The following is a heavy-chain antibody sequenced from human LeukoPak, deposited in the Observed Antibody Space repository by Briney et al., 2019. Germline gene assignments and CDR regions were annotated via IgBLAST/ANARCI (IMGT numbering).Heavy chain of an antibody. CDR1: GGSFSGYY. CDR2: INHSGST. CDR3: ARGRAYYYYGMDV. J-gene: IGHJ6*02. V-gene: IGHV4-34*01. Sequence: SETLSLTCAVYGGSFSGYYWSWIRQPPGKGLEWIGEINHSGSTNYNPSLKSRVTISVDTSKNQSSLKLSSVTAADTAVYYCARGRAYYYYGMDVWGQGTTVTVSS.